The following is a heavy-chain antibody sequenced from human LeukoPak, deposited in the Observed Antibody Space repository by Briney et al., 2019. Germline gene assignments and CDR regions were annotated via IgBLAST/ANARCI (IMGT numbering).Heavy chain of an antibody. V-gene: IGHV3-23*01. D-gene: IGHD2-2*01. CDR2: ISGSGSST. CDR3: VKDQYLT. CDR1: GFTFSSYA. J-gene: IGHJ5*02. Sequence: GGSLTLSCAASGFTFSSYAMSWVRQAPGKGLEWVSTISGSGSSTYYADSVKGRFTISRDNSKDTLYLQMGSLRAEVTAVYYCVKDQYLTWGQGTLVTVSS.